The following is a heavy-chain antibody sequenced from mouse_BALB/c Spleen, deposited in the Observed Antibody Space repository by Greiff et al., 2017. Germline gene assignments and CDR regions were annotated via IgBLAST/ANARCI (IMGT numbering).Heavy chain of an antibody. CDR1: GYTFTSYV. Sequence: EVKLMESGPELVKPGASVKMSCKASGYTFTSYVMHWVKQKPGQGLEWIGYINPYNDGTKYNEKFKGKATLTSDKSSSTAYMELSSLTSEDSAVYYCARERAIYDYDGFGYWGQGTTLTVSS. V-gene: IGHV1-14*01. J-gene: IGHJ2*01. CDR2: INPYNDGT. D-gene: IGHD2-4*01. CDR3: ARERAIYDYDGFGY.